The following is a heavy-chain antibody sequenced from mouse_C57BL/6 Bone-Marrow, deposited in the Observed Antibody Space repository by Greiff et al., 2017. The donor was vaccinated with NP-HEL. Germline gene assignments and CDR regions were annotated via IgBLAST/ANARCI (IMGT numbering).Heavy chain of an antibody. J-gene: IGHJ2*01. D-gene: IGHD1-1*01. Sequence: QVQLQQPGAELVRPGSSVKLSCKASGYTFTSYWMHWVKQRPIQGLEWIGNIDPSDSETHYNQKFKDKATLTVDKSSSTAYMQLSSLTSEDSAVYYCARYPIYYYGSSLWYFDYWGQGTTLTVSS. CDR2: IDPSDSET. CDR1: GYTFTSYW. CDR3: ARYPIYYYGSSLWYFDY. V-gene: IGHV1-52*01.